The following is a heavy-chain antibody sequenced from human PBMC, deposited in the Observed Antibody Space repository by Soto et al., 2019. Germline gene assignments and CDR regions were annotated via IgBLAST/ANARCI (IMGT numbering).Heavy chain of an antibody. CDR2: INWNDDE. Sequence: QITLKESGPTLVKPTQTLTLTCTFSGFSLNTRAVGVGWIRQPPGKALEWLALINWNDDERYSPSLKDRLTNTKDTSRNHVVLTMTNVDPVDTATYYCAHRYYLGGFDIWGQGTTVTVSS. CDR1: GFSLNTRAVG. J-gene: IGHJ3*02. V-gene: IGHV2-5*01. CDR3: AHRYYLGGFDI. D-gene: IGHD3-10*01.